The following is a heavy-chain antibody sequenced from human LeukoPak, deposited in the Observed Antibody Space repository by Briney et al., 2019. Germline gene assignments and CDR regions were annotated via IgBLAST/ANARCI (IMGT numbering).Heavy chain of an antibody. Sequence: GASVKVSCKASGGTFSSYVISWVRQAPGQGLEWMGGIIPGFGTANYAQKFQGTVTITADVSATTVYMVLNSLRSEDTAVYYCAREPEPAITMVRGEVFDIWGQGTMVIVSS. CDR3: AREPEPAITMVRGEVFDI. D-gene: IGHD3-10*01. CDR2: IIPGFGTA. V-gene: IGHV1-69*01. J-gene: IGHJ3*02. CDR1: GGTFSSYV.